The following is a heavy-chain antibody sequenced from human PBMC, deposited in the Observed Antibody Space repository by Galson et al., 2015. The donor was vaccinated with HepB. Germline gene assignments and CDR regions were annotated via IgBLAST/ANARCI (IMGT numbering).Heavy chain of an antibody. Sequence: SLRLSCAASGFMFSNSGMHWVRQAPGKGLEWVAYIRYNARNIFYTDSVKGRFTISRDNFKNTVSLQMTSLRPEDTAVYYCAKNSERRLKLFQYYFYSWGPGTLVTVSS. J-gene: IGHJ4*02. V-gene: IGHV3-30*02. CDR3: AKNSERRLKLFQYYFYS. D-gene: IGHD2-15*01. CDR2: IRYNARNI. CDR1: GFMFSNSG.